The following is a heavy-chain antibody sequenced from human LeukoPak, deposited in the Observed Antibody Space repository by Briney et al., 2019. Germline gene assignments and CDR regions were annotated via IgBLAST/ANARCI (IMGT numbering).Heavy chain of an antibody. D-gene: IGHD2-2*02. CDR3: ARDPECSSTSCYTGNWFDP. V-gene: IGHV3-30*03. CDR1: GFTFSSYG. Sequence: PGGSLRLSCAASGFTFSSYGMHWVRQAPGKGLEWVAVISHDGSNKYYADSVKGRFTISRDNSKNTLYLQTNSLRAEDTAVYYCARDPECSSTSCYTGNWFDPWGQGTLVTVSS. J-gene: IGHJ5*02. CDR2: ISHDGSNK.